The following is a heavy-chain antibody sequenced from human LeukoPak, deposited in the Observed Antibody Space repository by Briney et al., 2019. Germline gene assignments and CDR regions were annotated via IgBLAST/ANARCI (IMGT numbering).Heavy chain of an antibody. CDR1: GFTFSSYA. V-gene: IGHV3-30*04. Sequence: GRSLRLSCAASGFTFSSYAMHWVRQAPGKGLEWVAVISYDGSNKYYADSVKGRFTISRDNSKNTLYLQMNSLRAEDTAVYYCARDNFGYQYAYAFDYWGQGTLVTVSS. J-gene: IGHJ4*02. CDR2: ISYDGSNK. CDR3: ARDNFGYQYAYAFDY. D-gene: IGHD3-3*01.